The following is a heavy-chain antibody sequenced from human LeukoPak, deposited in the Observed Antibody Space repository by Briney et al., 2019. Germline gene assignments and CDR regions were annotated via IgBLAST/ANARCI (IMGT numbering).Heavy chain of an antibody. CDR2: ISSSSTT. V-gene: IGHV3-48*01. CDR3: ARHYGSNSASGY. J-gene: IGHJ4*02. Sequence: GGSLRLSRVASGFIFSSYSMNWVRQAPGKGLEWVSYISSSSTTYYAESVKGRFTISRDNAKNSVYLQMNSLRAEDTALYYCARHYGSNSASGYWGQGTLVTVSS. D-gene: IGHD4-23*01. CDR1: GFIFSSYS.